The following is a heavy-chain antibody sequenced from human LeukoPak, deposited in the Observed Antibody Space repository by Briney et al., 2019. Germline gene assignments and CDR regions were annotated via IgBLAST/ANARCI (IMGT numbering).Heavy chain of an antibody. V-gene: IGHV3-53*01. CDR2: IYSGDTT. CDR3: ARHRIPEDDGFSAPLSSVFPAPLSN. D-gene: IGHD1-14*01. J-gene: IGHJ4*02. CDR1: GFTVSTND. Sequence: AGGSLRLSCAASGFTVSTNDMSWVRQAPGKGLDWASAIYSGDTTYYADSVKGRFTISRDNSKNTLYLQMNSLRPEDTALYYCARHRIPEDDGFSAPLSSVFPAPLSNWGQGTLVTVS.